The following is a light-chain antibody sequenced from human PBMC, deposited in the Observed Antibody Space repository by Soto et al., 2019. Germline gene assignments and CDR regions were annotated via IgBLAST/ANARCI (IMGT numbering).Light chain of an antibody. V-gene: IGKV1-6*01. CDR3: LQKYFYPFT. CDR1: QGIRND. Sequence: AIQMPQSPSSLSASVGDRVTITCRASQGIRNDLDWFQQKPGKAPKILIYAASNLQSGVPARFSGSGSGTDFTLTISSLQPEDFATYYCLQKYFYPFTFGPGTKVDIK. J-gene: IGKJ3*01. CDR2: AAS.